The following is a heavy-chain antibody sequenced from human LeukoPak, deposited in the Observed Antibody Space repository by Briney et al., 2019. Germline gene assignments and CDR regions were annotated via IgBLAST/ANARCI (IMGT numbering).Heavy chain of an antibody. CDR2: TYYRSKWYN. D-gene: IGHD6-13*01. CDR1: GDSVSSNSAA. Sequence: SQTLSLTCAISGDSVSSNSAAWNWIRKSPSRGLEWLGRTYYRSKWYNDYAVSVKSRITINPDTSKNQFSLQLNSVTPEDTAVYYCAREGRAGYSSSLYSHFDYWGQGTLVTVSS. V-gene: IGHV6-1*01. J-gene: IGHJ4*02. CDR3: AREGRAGYSSSLYSHFDY.